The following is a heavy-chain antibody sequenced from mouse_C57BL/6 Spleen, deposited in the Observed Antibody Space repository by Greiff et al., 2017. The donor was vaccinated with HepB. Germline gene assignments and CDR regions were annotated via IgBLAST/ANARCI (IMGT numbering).Heavy chain of an antibody. J-gene: IGHJ4*01. CDR2: IRLKSDNYAT. Sequence: EVMLVESGGGLVQPGGSMKLSCVASGFTFSNYWMNWVRQSPEKGLEWVAQIRLKSDNYATHYAESVKARFTISRDESKSSVYLQMNNLRAEDTGIYYCTGSSPWYAMDYWGQGTSVTVSS. CDR1: GFTFSNYW. D-gene: IGHD6-1*01. V-gene: IGHV6-3*01. CDR3: TGSSPWYAMDY.